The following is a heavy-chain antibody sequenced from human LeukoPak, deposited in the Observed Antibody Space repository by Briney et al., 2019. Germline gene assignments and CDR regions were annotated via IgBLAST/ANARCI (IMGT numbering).Heavy chain of an antibody. D-gene: IGHD3-10*01. V-gene: IGHV4-39*01. CDR1: GGSISSSTYY. CDR2: IYYSGST. Sequence: RASETLSLTCTVSGGSISSSTYYWGWIRQPPGKGLEWIGSIYYSGSTYYNPSLKSRVTISVDTSKNQFSLKLSSVTAADTAVYYCARQRVGWFGESSNWFDPWGQGTLVTVSS. CDR3: ARQRVGWFGESSNWFDP. J-gene: IGHJ5*02.